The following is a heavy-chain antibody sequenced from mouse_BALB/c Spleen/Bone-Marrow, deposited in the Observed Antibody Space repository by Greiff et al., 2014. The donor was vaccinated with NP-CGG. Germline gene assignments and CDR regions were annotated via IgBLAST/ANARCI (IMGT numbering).Heavy chain of an antibody. CDR3: ARSGYDGFAY. Sequence: VQLQQSGAELVKPGASVKLPCKASGYTFTSYWMHWVKQRPGQGLEWIGEINPSNGRTNYNEKFKSKATLTVDKSSSTAYMQLSSLTSEDSAVYYCARSGYDGFAYWGQGTLVTVSA. D-gene: IGHD2-2*01. CDR1: GYTFTSYW. J-gene: IGHJ3*01. V-gene: IGHV1S81*02. CDR2: INPSNGRT.